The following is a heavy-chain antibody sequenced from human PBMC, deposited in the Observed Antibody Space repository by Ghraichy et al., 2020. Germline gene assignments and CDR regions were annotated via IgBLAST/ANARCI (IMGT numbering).Heavy chain of an antibody. D-gene: IGHD6-13*01. CDR3: ARDKEVGSSWPLDY. J-gene: IGHJ4*02. Sequence: ASVKVSCKTSGYTFNSYYMHWVRQAPGQGLEWMGWINPNSGGTNYAQKFRGRVTMTRDTSISTVYMELRSLRSDDSAMYYCARDKEVGSSWPLDYWGQGTLVTVSS. CDR2: INPNSGGT. V-gene: IGHV1-2*02. CDR1: GYTFNSYY.